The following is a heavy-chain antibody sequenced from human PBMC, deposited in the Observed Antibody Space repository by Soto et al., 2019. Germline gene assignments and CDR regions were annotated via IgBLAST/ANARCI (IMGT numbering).Heavy chain of an antibody. CDR3: ARDFWGYCSSTSCPDAFDI. J-gene: IGHJ3*02. CDR1: GFTFSSYS. CDR2: ISSSSSCI. D-gene: IGHD2-2*01. Sequence: GGSLRLSCAASGFTFSSYSMNWVRQAPGKGLEWVSSISSSSSCIYYADSVKGRFTISRDNAKNSLYLQMNSMRAEDTAVYYCARDFWGYCSSTSCPDAFDIWGQGTMVTVSS. V-gene: IGHV3-21*01.